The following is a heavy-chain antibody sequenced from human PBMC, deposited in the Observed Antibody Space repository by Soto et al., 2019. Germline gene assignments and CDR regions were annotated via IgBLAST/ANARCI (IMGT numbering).Heavy chain of an antibody. CDR1: GGTFSSYA. V-gene: IGHV1-69*01. CDR2: IIPIFGTA. CDR3: ATRGMGYCSGGSCYRTYYYYYGMDV. D-gene: IGHD2-15*01. J-gene: IGHJ6*02. Sequence: QVQLVQSGAEVKKPGSSVKVSCKGSGGTFSSYAISWVRQAPGQGLEWMGGIIPIFGTANYAQKFQGRVTITADESTSTAYMELSSLRSEDTAVYYCATRGMGYCSGGSCYRTYYYYYGMDVWGQGTTVTVSS.